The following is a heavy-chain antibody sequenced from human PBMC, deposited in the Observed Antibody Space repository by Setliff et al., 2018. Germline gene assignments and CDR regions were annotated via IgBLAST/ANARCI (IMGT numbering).Heavy chain of an antibody. V-gene: IGHV1-69*05. CDR2: TIPNFGTT. CDR3: AREGVDTRSSTDYRYYMDV. CDR1: GGTFSSYG. Sequence: ASVKVSCKASGGTFSSYGISWVRQAPGQGLEWLGGTIPNFGTTNYAQKFHGRVTIITDESTSTAYMELSSLTSDDTAVYYCAREGVDTRSSTDYRYYMDVWGQGTTVTVSS. J-gene: IGHJ6*03. D-gene: IGHD5-18*01.